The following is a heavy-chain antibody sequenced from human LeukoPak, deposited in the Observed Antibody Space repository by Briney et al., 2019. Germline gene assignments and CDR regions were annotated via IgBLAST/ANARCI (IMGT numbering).Heavy chain of an antibody. CDR1: GFTFSSYW. J-gene: IGHJ4*02. CDR2: IVEDGSET. V-gene: IGHV3-7*01. Sequence: PGGSLRLSCATSGFTFSSYWMTWVRQAPGKGLERVASIVEDGSETYYLDSVKGRFTFSRDNAKNSLYLQMSSLRGEDTAVYYCARDPTRRFDLWGQGTLVTVSS. CDR3: ARDPTRRFDL.